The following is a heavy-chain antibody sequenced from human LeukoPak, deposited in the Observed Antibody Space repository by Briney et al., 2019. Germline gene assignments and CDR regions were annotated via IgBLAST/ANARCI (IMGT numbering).Heavy chain of an antibody. CDR1: GGSFSGYY. J-gene: IGHJ6*02. V-gene: IGHV4-34*01. Sequence: SETLSLTCAVYGGSFSGYYWSWIRQPPGKGLEWIGEINHSGSANYNPSLKSRVTISVDTSKNQFSLKLSSVTAADTAVYYCARAYVLLWFGESITDYGMDVWGQGTTVTVSS. CDR3: ARAYVLLWFGESITDYGMDV. D-gene: IGHD3-10*01. CDR2: INHSGSA.